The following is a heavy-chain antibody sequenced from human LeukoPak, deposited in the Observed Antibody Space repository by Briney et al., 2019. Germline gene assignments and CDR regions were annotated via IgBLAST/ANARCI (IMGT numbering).Heavy chain of an antibody. D-gene: IGHD3-22*01. V-gene: IGHV3-21*01. CDR1: GFTFTSFS. CDR2: INTVATYI. J-gene: IGHJ4*02. CDR3: ARLRRNGDSGGFYYYYDY. Sequence: PGGSLRLSCAASGFTFTSFSFNWVRQAPGKGLEWVSSINTVATYIYYADSVRGRFTISRDNAKNSVYLQMDSLRAEVTGVYYCARLRRNGDSGGFYYYYDYWGQGTLVTVSS.